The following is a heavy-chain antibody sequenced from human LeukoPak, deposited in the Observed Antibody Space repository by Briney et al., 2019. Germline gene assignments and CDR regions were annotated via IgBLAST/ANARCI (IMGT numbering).Heavy chain of an antibody. V-gene: IGHV3-30-3*01. CDR2: ISRDGTTK. J-gene: IGHJ4*02. CDR3: AKDLIPSWSGSYLDY. D-gene: IGHD1-26*01. CDR1: GFTFSRYA. Sequence: PGGSLRLSCAASGFTFSRYAMHWVRQAPGMGLEWVAVISRDGTTKDFADSVKGRFTISRDNSKNTLYLQMNSLRTEDTAVYYCAKDLIPSWSGSYLDYWGQGTLVTVSS.